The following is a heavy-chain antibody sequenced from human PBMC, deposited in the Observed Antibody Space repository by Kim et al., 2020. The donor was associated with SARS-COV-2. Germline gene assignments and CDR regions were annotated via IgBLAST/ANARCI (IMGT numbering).Heavy chain of an antibody. D-gene: IGHD6-19*01. J-gene: IGHJ6*02. Sequence: GGSLRLSCAASGFTFSSYAMSWVRQAQGKGLEWVSTISGSGDSTYYADSVKGRFTISRDNSKNTLYLQMNSLRAEDTAVYYCAKMQWLVQGESRYYYGMDVWGQGTTVTVSS. CDR1: GFTFSSYA. V-gene: IGHV3-23*01. CDR3: AKMQWLVQGESRYYYGMDV. CDR2: ISGSGDST.